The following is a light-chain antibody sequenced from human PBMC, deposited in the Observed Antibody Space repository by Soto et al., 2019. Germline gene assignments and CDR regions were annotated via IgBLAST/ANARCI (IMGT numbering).Light chain of an antibody. CDR2: DNN. CDR3: GTWDSSLSAVA. V-gene: IGLV1-51*01. CDR1: SSNIGNNY. J-gene: IGLJ2*01. Sequence: QSVLTQPPSVSATPGQKVTISCSGSSSNIGNNYVSWYQQFPGTAPKLLIYDNNKRPSGIPDRFSGSKSGTSATLDITGLQTGDEADYYCGTWDSSLSAVAFGGGTKLTVL.